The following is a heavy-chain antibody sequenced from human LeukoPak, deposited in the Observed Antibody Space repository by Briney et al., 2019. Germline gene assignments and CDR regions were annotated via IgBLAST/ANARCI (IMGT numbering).Heavy chain of an antibody. V-gene: IGHV4-61*02. CDR1: GGSISSGSYY. D-gene: IGHD3-22*01. CDR2: IYTGGST. CDR3: ARSHRHYYDSNGYLDY. Sequence: PSETLSLTCTVSGGSISSGSYYWSWIRQPAGKRLEWIGRIYTGGSTNYNPSLKSRVTISVDTSKSHFSLKLSSVTAADTAVYYCARSHRHYYDSNGYLDYWGQGTLVTVSS. J-gene: IGHJ4*02.